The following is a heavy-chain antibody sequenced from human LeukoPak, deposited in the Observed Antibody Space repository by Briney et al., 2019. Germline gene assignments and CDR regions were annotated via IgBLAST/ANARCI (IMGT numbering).Heavy chain of an antibody. CDR2: ISYDGSNK. D-gene: IGHD1-1*01. CDR1: GFTFSSYA. CDR3: VRDYNWGFDY. V-gene: IGHV3-30*04. Sequence: AGGSLRLSCAASGFTFSSYAMHWVRQAPGKGLEWVAVISYDGSNKYYADSVKGRFTISRDNSKNNVYLQMYSLRVEDTSIYYCVRDYNWGFDYWGQGTLVTVSS. J-gene: IGHJ4*02.